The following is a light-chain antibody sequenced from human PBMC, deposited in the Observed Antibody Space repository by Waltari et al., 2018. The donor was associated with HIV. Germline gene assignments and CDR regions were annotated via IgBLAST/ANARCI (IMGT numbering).Light chain of an antibody. Sequence: QSALTQPASVSGSPGQSLTISCPGTSSDVGLYNSVSWYQQHPGKAPKLMIYEVSNRPSGVSNRFSGSKSGNTASLTISGLQAEDEADYYCSSYTGSSTLYVFGTGTKVTVL. V-gene: IGLV2-14*01. J-gene: IGLJ1*01. CDR1: SSDVGLYNS. CDR3: SSYTGSSTLYV. CDR2: EVS.